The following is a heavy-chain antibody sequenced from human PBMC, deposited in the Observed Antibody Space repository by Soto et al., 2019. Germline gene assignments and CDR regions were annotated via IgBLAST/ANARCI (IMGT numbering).Heavy chain of an antibody. Sequence: QVQLVESGGGVVQPGRSLRLSCAASGFIFSTYGMHWVRQAPGKGLEWLSVISYDGNNKYYADSVKGRFTISRDNSKNTLWLQMDSLRTEDTAVYYWAKDLLLTTITTVGDWGQGTLGTVSS. CDR3: AKDLLLTTITTVGD. CDR2: ISYDGNNK. D-gene: IGHD4-17*01. V-gene: IGHV3-30*18. CDR1: GFIFSTYG. J-gene: IGHJ4*02.